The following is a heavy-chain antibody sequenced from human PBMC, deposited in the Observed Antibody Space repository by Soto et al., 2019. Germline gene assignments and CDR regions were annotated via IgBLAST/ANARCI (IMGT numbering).Heavy chain of an antibody. CDR2: LTSNANGGTT. Sequence: EVQLVESGGGLVKPGGSLRLSCAASGLTISNAWMHWVRQAPGQGLEWVGRLTSNANGGTTDYAAPVQGRFTISREDSINTLYLQMNSLKTEDTAVYYCTAFTATENYWGQGTLVTVSS. J-gene: IGHJ4*02. CDR1: GLTISNAW. V-gene: IGHV3-15*01. CDR3: TAFTATENY.